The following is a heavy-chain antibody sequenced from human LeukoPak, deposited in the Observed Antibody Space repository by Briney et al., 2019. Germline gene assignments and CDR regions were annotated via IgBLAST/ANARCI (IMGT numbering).Heavy chain of an antibody. CDR1: GGSISSGGYY. Sequence: SETLSLTCTVSGGSISSGGYYWSWIRHHPGKGLECIGYIYYSGSTYYNPSLKSRVTISVDTSKNQFSLKLSSLTAADTAVYYCARYCGGDCYSMGPDYWGQGTLVTVSS. V-gene: IGHV4-31*03. D-gene: IGHD2-21*02. CDR3: ARYCGGDCYSMGPDY. CDR2: IYYSGST. J-gene: IGHJ4*02.